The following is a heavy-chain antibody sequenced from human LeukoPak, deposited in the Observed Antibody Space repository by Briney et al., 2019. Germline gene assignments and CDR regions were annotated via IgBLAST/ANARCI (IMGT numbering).Heavy chain of an antibody. Sequence: PSETLYLTCTVSGGSISSSSYYWGWIRQPPGKGLEWIGSIYYSGSTYYNPSLKSRVTISVDTSKNQFSLKLSSVTAADTAVYYCARYYRPINWFDPWGQGTLVTVSS. CDR2: IYYSGST. V-gene: IGHV4-39*01. D-gene: IGHD1-26*01. CDR3: ARYYRPINWFDP. CDR1: GGSISSSSYY. J-gene: IGHJ5*02.